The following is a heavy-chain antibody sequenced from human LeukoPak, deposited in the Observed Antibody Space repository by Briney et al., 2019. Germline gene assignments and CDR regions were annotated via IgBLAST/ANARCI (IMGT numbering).Heavy chain of an antibody. J-gene: IGHJ3*02. Sequence: TGGSLRLSCAASGFTFSSYGMHWVRQAPGKGLEWVAVMSYDGSNKYYADSVKGRFTISRDNSKNTLYLQINSLRAEDTAVYYCAKGFGYFDMDGAFDIWGQGTMVTVSS. CDR1: GFTFSSYG. D-gene: IGHD3-9*01. CDR3: AKGFGYFDMDGAFDI. CDR2: MSYDGSNK. V-gene: IGHV3-33*06.